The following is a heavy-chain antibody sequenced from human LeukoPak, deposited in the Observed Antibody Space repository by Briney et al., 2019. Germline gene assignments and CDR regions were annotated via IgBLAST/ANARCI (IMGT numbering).Heavy chain of an antibody. D-gene: IGHD6-13*01. V-gene: IGHV3-23*01. J-gene: IGHJ4*02. CDR2: ISGSGGST. CDR1: GFTFNNYA. CDR3: AKVGRDILAAARVGHYFDF. Sequence: GGSLRLSCAASGFTFNNYAMSWVRQAPGKGLEWVSTISGSGGSTYYADSVKGRFTISRDNSKNTLYLQMNSLRAEDTAVYYCAKVGRDILAAARVGHYFDFWGQGTLVTVSS.